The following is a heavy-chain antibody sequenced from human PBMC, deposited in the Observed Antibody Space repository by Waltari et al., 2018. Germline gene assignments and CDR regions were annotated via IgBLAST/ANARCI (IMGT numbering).Heavy chain of an antibody. CDR1: GFTFSSYE. J-gene: IGHJ6*02. CDR2: ISSSGSTI. CDR3: ARDRYCSSTSCYVGVYYYYGMDV. Sequence: EVQLVESGGGLVQPGGSLRLSCAASGFTFSSYEMNWVRQAPGKGLEWVSYISSSGSTIYYADSVKGRFTISRDNAKNSLYLQMNSLRAEDTAVYYCARDRYCSSTSCYVGVYYYYGMDVWGQGTTVTVSS. V-gene: IGHV3-48*03. D-gene: IGHD2-2*01.